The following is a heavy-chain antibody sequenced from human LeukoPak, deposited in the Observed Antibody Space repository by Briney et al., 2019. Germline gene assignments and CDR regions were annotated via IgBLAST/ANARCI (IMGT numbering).Heavy chain of an antibody. V-gene: IGHV4-39*07. CDR1: GGSISSSSYY. D-gene: IGHD2-21*02. J-gene: IGHJ6*03. CDR2: IYYSGST. Sequence: PSETLSLTCTVSGGSISSSSYYWGWIRQPPGKGLEWIGSIYYSGSTYYNPYLKSRVTISVDTSKNQFSLKLSSVTAADTAVYYCARARGDFLTYYYYYYMDVWGKGTTVTVSS. CDR3: ARARGDFLTYYYYYYMDV.